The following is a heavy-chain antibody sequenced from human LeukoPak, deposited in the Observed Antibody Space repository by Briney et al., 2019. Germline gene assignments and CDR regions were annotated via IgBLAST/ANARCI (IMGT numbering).Heavy chain of an antibody. CDR3: ASGYSSGWYDPTYYYYYYMDV. J-gene: IGHJ6*03. CDR2: IYYSGST. D-gene: IGHD6-19*01. V-gene: IGHV4-59*01. CDR1: GGSFSGYY. Sequence: SEALSLTCAVYGGSFSGYYWSWIRQPPGKGLEWIGYIYYSGSTNYNPSLKSRVTISVDTSKNQFSLKLSSVTAADTAVYYCASGYSSGWYDPTYYYYYYMDVWGKGTTVTVSS.